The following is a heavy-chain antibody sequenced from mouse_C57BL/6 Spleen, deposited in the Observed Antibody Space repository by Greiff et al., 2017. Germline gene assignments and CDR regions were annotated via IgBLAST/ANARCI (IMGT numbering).Heavy chain of an antibody. V-gene: IGHV5-9-1*02. CDR3: TRDLGSPYAMDY. Sequence: EVKLVESGEGLVKPGGSLKLSCAASGFTFSSYAMSWVRQTPEKRLEWVAYISSGGDYIYYADTVKGRFTISRDNARNTLYLQMSILKSEDTAMYYCTRDLGSPYAMDYWGQGTSVTVSS. D-gene: IGHD1-1*01. J-gene: IGHJ4*01. CDR1: GFTFSSYA. CDR2: ISSGGDYI.